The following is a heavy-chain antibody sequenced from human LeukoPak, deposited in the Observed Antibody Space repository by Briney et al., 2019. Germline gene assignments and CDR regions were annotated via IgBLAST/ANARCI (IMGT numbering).Heavy chain of an antibody. J-gene: IGHJ4*02. V-gene: IGHV3-48*01. CDR2: ISGDGNAK. D-gene: IGHD2/OR15-2a*01. CDR3: ARDYVYAFDY. Sequence: GGSLRFSCAASGFSFSSYSINWVRQAPGKGLEWVSYISGDGNAKHYTDSVKGRFTISRDNAKNALYLQMNSLRAEDTAVYFCARDYVYAFDYWGQGTLVTVSS. CDR1: GFSFSSYS.